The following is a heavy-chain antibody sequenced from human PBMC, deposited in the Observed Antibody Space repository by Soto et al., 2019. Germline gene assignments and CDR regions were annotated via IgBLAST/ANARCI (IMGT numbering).Heavy chain of an antibody. V-gene: IGHV4-39*01. CDR3: AREGRLGELFF. J-gene: IGHJ4*02. CDR2: IYYSGST. Sequence: QLQLQESGPGLVKPSETLSLTCTVSGGSISSSSYYWGWIRQPPGKGLEWIGSIYYSGSTYYNPSLKSRVTISVDTSKNQFSLKLSSVTAADTAVYYCAREGRLGELFFGGQGTLVTVSS. CDR1: GGSISSSSYY. D-gene: IGHD3-16*01.